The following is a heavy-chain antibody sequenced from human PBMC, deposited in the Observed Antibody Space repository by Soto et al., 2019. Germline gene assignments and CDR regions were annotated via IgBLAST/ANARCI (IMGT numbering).Heavy chain of an antibody. V-gene: IGHV3-23*01. CDR3: ATSFRYFDN. J-gene: IGHJ4*02. D-gene: IGHD3-9*01. CDR2: ISGTASRT. Sequence: PGGSLRLSCAGSGFTPTTTPLSWVRQAPGKGLEWVTTISGTASRTYYVDSVKGRFFISRDNSKSTVTLQMNNLTVDDTAVYYCATSFRYFDNWGQGXRVTVSS. CDR1: GFTPTTTP.